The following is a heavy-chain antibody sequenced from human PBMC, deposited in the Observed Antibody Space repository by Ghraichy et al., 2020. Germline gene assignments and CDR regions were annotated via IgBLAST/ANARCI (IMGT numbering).Heavy chain of an antibody. Sequence: ASVKVSCKTSGYSFTSYTIHWVRQAPGQRPEWVGWINAGRGHTKYSQTFQGRIIITRDTSATTAYMEVRSLRSEDTAVYYCARGRRGYSGYDEYFYDYWGQGTQLTVSS. V-gene: IGHV1-3*01. J-gene: IGHJ4*02. CDR3: ARGRRGYSGYDEYFYDY. D-gene: IGHD5-12*01. CDR1: GYSFTSYT. CDR2: INAGRGHT.